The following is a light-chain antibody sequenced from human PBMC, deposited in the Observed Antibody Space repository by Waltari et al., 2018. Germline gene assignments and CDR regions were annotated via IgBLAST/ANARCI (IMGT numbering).Light chain of an antibody. V-gene: IGKV1-5*03. CDR3: QQYQTYPLT. CDR2: KAS. CDR1: QSIGGW. J-gene: IGKJ2*01. Sequence: DIQMTQSPSTLSASVGDRVTITCRASQSIGGWLAWYQQKPWKAPNLLIFKASFLEGGVPSRFSGSGSGTDFTLTISSLQPDDFATYYCQQYQTYPLTFGLGTKLEI.